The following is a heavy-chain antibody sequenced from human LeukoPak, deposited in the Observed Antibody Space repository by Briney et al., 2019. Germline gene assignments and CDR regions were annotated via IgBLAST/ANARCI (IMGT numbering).Heavy chain of an antibody. V-gene: IGHV3-21*01. Sequence: GGSLRLSCAASGFTFSSYSMNWVRQAPGKGLEWVSSISSSSSYIYYADSVKGRFTISGDNAKNSLYLQMNSLRAEDTAVYYCARQVGAHPVLDYWGQGTLVTVSS. CDR1: GFTFSSYS. CDR2: ISSSSSYI. CDR3: ARQVGAHPVLDY. D-gene: IGHD1-26*01. J-gene: IGHJ4*02.